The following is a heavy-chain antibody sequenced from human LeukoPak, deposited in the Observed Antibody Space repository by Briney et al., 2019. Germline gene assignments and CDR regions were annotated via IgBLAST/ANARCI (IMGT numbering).Heavy chain of an antibody. CDR1: GGSISSYY. D-gene: IGHD3-16*01. J-gene: IGHJ5*02. Sequence: SEILSLTCTISGGSISSYYWSWIRQPAGKGQEWIGRIYTSGSTNYNPSLKSRVTMSVDTSKNQFSLKLSSVTAADTAVYYCARGWGLYHNWFDPWGQGTLVTVSS. V-gene: IGHV4-4*07. CDR3: ARGWGLYHNWFDP. CDR2: IYTSGST.